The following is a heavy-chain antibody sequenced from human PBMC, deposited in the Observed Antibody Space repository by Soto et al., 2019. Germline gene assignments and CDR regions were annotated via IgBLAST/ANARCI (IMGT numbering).Heavy chain of an antibody. D-gene: IGHD6-13*01. Sequence: ASVKVSCKASGYTFTSYGISWVRQAPGQGLEWMGWISAYNGNTNYAQKLQGRATMTTDTSTSTAYMELRSLRSDDTAVYYCASSPEISSSWVYYYYYYMDVWGTGTTVTLSS. V-gene: IGHV1-18*01. J-gene: IGHJ6*03. CDR2: ISAYNGNT. CDR1: GYTFTSYG. CDR3: ASSPEISSSWVYYYYYYMDV.